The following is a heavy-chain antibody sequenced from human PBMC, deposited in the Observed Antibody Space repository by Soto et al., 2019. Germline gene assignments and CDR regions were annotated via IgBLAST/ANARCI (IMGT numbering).Heavy chain of an antibody. CDR3: ARGRYCGGDCYSFFDC. V-gene: IGHV4-34*01. J-gene: IGHJ4*02. CDR1: GGSFSGYY. CDR2: INHSGST. Sequence: SETLSLTCAVYGGSFSGYYWSWIRQPPGKGLEWIGEINHSGSTNYNPSLKSRVTISVDTSKNQFSLKLSSVTAADTAVYYCARGRYCGGDCYSFFDCWGQGTLVTVSS. D-gene: IGHD2-21*02.